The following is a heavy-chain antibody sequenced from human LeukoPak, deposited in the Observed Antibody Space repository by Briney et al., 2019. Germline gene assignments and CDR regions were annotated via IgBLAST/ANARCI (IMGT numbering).Heavy chain of an antibody. CDR2: IYYSGST. Sequence: PSETLSLTCTVSGGSISSSSYYWGWIRQPPGKGLEWIGSIYYSGSTYYNPSLKSRVTISVDTSKNQFSLKLSSVTAADTAVYYCARYHQGFNDYWGQGTLVTVSS. CDR1: GGSISSSSYY. CDR3: ARYHQGFNDY. V-gene: IGHV4-39*07. D-gene: IGHD2-2*01. J-gene: IGHJ4*02.